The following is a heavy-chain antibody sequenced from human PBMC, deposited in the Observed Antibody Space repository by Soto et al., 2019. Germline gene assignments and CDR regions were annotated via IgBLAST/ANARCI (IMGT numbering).Heavy chain of an antibody. V-gene: IGHV4-59*01. J-gene: IGHJ6*02. D-gene: IGHD6-13*01. CDR2: IYYSGST. CDR3: ARQMGIAAAGLRVWYYYYGMDV. CDR1: GGSISSYY. Sequence: SETLSLTCTVSGGSISSYYWSWIRQPPGKGLEWIGYIYYSGSTNYNPSLKSRVTISVDMSKNQYSLKLSSVTAADTAVYYCARQMGIAAAGLRVWYYYYGMDVWGQGTTVTVSS.